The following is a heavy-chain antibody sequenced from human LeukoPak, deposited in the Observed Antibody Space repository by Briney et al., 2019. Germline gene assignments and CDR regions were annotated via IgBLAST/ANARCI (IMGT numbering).Heavy chain of an antibody. D-gene: IGHD3-3*01. CDR3: AKDRISGDPKFFDL. CDR1: GFTFSSYA. CDR2: LSGSGVST. J-gene: IGHJ2*01. Sequence: GGSLRLSCAASGFTFSSYAMSWVRQAPGKGLEWVSALSGSGVSTYYADSVKGRFTISRVSSKNTLYLQMNSLRAEDTALYYCAKDRISGDPKFFDLWGRGTLVTVSS. V-gene: IGHV3-23*01.